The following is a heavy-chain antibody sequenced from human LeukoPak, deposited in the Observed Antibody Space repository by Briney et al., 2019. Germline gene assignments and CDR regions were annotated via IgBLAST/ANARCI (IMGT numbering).Heavy chain of an antibody. J-gene: IGHJ4*02. CDR2: ISYDGSNK. Sequence: GRSLRLSCAASGFTFSSYAMHWVRQAPGKGLEWVAVISYDGSNKYYADSVKGRFTISRDNPKNTLYLQMNSLRAEDTAVYYCARAKYDFWSGYYTGIGSYWGQGTLVTVSS. V-gene: IGHV3-30-3*01. CDR3: ARAKYDFWSGYYTGIGSY. CDR1: GFTFSSYA. D-gene: IGHD3-3*01.